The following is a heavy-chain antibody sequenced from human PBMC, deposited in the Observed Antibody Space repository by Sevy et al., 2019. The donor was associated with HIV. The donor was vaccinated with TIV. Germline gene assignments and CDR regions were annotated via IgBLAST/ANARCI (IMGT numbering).Heavy chain of an antibody. CDR2: IRGSGGST. D-gene: IGHD1-26*01. CDR1: GFTFSSYA. V-gene: IGHV3-23*01. J-gene: IGHJ4*02. CDR3: AKYGGSYQNFDY. Sequence: GGSLRLSCAASGFTFSSYAMSWVRQAPGKGLEWVSAIRGSGGSTYYADSVKGRFTISRDNSKNTLYLQMNSLRAEDTAVYYCAKYGGSYQNFDYWGQGTLVTVSS.